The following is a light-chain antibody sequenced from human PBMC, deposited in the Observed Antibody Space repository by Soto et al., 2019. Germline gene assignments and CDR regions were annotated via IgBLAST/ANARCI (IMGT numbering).Light chain of an antibody. CDR2: KAS. CDR3: QQYNSYPWT. Sequence: DIQMTQSPSTLSAPVGDRVTITCRASQSISSWLAWYQQKPGKAPKLLIYKASSLDSGVPSRFSGSGSGTEFTLTISSLQPDDFATYYCQQYNSYPWTFGQGTKV. CDR1: QSISSW. J-gene: IGKJ1*01. V-gene: IGKV1-5*03.